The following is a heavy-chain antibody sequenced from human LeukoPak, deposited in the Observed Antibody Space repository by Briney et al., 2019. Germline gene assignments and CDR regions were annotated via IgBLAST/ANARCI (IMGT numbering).Heavy chain of an antibody. CDR2: ISYDGRNK. CDR1: GFTFSTYA. CDR3: ARDLKGYSGYSLDY. Sequence: PGGSLRLSCAASGFTFSTYAMHWVRQAPGKRLEWVAVISYDGRNKYYADSVKGRFTISRDNSKNTLYLQMNSLRAEDTSVYYCARDLKGYSGYSLDYWGQGTLVTVSS. J-gene: IGHJ4*02. V-gene: IGHV3-30*04. D-gene: IGHD5-12*01.